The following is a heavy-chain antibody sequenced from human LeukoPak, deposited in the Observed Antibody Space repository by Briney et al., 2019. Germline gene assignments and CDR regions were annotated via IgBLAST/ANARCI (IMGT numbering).Heavy chain of an antibody. V-gene: IGHV3-21*01. CDR1: GFTFSSYS. CDR3: ARGDSYGTYFDY. J-gene: IGHJ4*02. D-gene: IGHD5-18*01. Sequence: GGSLRLSCAASGFTFSSYSMNWVRQAPGKGLEWVSSISSSNSYIYYADPVKGRFTISRDNAKNSLYLQMNSLRAEDTAVYYCARGDSYGTYFDYWGQGTLVTVSS. CDR2: ISSSNSYI.